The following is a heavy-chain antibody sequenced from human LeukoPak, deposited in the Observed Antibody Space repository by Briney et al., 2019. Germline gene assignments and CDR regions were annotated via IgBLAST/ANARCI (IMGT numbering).Heavy chain of an antibody. CDR3: ARYSSSWYYFDY. CDR1: GGSISSGGYS. CDR2: IYHSGST. Sequence: SETLSLTCAVSGGSISSGGYSWSWIRQPPGKGLEWIGYIYHSGSTYYNPPLKSRVTISVDRSKNQFSLKLSSVTAADTAVYYCARYSSSWYYFDYWGQGTLVTVSS. V-gene: IGHV4-30-2*01. D-gene: IGHD6-13*01. J-gene: IGHJ4*02.